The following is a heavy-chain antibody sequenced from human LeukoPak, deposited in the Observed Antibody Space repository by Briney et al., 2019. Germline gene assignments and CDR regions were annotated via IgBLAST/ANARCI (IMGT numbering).Heavy chain of an antibody. J-gene: IGHJ4*02. V-gene: IGHV4-4*07. Sequence: SETLSLTCSVSGGSFSNYYCNWIRQPAGKGLEWIGRIDSSGTTKYNPSLKSRVTMSIDTSQREVSPTLSSMTAADTAVYFCAWGSGSYRPLYFFDYWGQGTLVTVSS. CDR2: IDSSGTT. CDR3: AWGSGSYRPLYFFDY. CDR1: GGSFSNYY. D-gene: IGHD1-26*01.